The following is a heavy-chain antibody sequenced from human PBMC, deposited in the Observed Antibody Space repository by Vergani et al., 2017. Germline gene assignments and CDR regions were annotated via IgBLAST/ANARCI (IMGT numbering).Heavy chain of an antibody. D-gene: IGHD3-16*01. CDR3: AKHFRGWGSDY. Sequence: QVQLVESGGGVVQPGRSLRLSCATSGFTLSNYDMQWIRQGPGKGLEFVAFIQFDGSNQYYADSVKGRFTLSRDFSKNTLYLQMNSLRTDDTATYYCAKHFRGWGSDYWGQGTQVIVSS. CDR1: GFTLSNYD. V-gene: IGHV3-30*02. CDR2: IQFDGSNQ. J-gene: IGHJ4*02.